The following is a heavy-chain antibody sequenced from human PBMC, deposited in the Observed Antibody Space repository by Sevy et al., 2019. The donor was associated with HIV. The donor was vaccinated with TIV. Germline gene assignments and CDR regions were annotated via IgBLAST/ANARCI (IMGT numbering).Heavy chain of an antibody. CDR1: GYSFTSYW. J-gene: IGHJ4*02. CDR3: AKHYSNYDIDY. D-gene: IGHD4-4*01. V-gene: IGHV5-10-1*01. CDR2: IDPSDSYT. Sequence: GESLKISCKGSGYSFTSYWISWVRQMPGKGLEWMGRIDPSDSYTNYSPSFQGHVTISADKSISTSYLQWSSLKASDTAMYYCAKHYSNYDIDYWGQGTLVTVSS.